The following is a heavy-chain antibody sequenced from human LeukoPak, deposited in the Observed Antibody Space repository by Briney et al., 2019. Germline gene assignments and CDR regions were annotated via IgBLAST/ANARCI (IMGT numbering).Heavy chain of an antibody. Sequence: PSETLSLTCTVSGGSVSSGSYYWGWIRQPPGKGLEWIGNIYYSGSTYYNPSLKSRVTISVETSKNQFSLKLSSVTAADTAVYYCARDGPPAASSYYFDYWGQGILVTVSS. D-gene: IGHD6-13*01. V-gene: IGHV4-39*07. CDR2: IYYSGST. CDR3: ARDGPPAASSYYFDY. CDR1: GGSVSSGSYY. J-gene: IGHJ4*02.